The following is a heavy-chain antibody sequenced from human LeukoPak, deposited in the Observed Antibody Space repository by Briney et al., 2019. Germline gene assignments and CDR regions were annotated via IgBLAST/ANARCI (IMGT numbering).Heavy chain of an antibody. V-gene: IGHV4-30-2*01. CDR3: ARAGPLFWSGYPY. D-gene: IGHD3-3*01. CDR2: IYHSGST. J-gene: IGHJ4*02. Sequence: SQTLSLTCTVSGGSISSGGYYWSWIRQPPGKGLEWIGYIYHSGSTYYNPSLKSRVTISVDRSKNQFSLKLSSVTAADTAVYYCARAGPLFWSGYPYWGQGTLVTVSS. CDR1: GGSISSGGYY.